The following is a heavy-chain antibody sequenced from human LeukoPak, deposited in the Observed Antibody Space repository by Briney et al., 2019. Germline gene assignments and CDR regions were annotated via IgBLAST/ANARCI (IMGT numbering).Heavy chain of an antibody. Sequence: PGGSLRLSCAASGFSFSSYDMYWVRQAPGKGLECVAFIRYDGNNKYYADSVKGRFTISRDNSESTLYLQLNSLRAEDTAVYYCTTITVASHFDYWGPGTLVTVSS. V-gene: IGHV3-30*02. CDR1: GFSFSSYD. CDR3: TTITVASHFDY. D-gene: IGHD6-19*01. CDR2: IRYDGNNK. J-gene: IGHJ4*02.